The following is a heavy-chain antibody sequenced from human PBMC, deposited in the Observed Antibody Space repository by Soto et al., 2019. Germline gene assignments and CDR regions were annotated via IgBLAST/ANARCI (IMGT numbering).Heavy chain of an antibody. CDR3: ARGDFWSGYSNHYYYAMDL. CDR2: ISDNGGTI. V-gene: IGHV3-48*03. J-gene: IGHJ6*02. D-gene: IGHD3-3*01. Sequence: GGSLRLSCAASGFTFSSYEMNWVRQAPGKGLEWVSYISDNGGTIYYADSVKGRFTISRDNAKNSLYLQMNSLRVEDTAVYYCARGDFWSGYSNHYYYAMDLWGQGTSVTVSS. CDR1: GFTFSSYE.